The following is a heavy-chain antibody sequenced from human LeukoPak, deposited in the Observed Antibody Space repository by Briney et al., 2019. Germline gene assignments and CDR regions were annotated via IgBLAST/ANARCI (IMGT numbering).Heavy chain of an antibody. D-gene: IGHD3-22*01. V-gene: IGHV4-61*02. CDR2: INTSGST. Sequence: SETLSLTCTVSGGSIPSGSYYWNWIRQPAGKGLEWIGRINTSGSTNYNPSLKSRVTISVDTSKNQFSLKLSSVTAADTAVYYCARDHSGYFPAFDYWGQGALVTVSS. J-gene: IGHJ4*02. CDR3: ARDHSGYFPAFDY. CDR1: GGSIPSGSYY.